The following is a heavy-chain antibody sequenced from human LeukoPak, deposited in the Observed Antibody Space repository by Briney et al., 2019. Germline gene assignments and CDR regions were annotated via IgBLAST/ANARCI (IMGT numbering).Heavy chain of an antibody. Sequence: PGGSLRLSRAASGFTVSSNYMSWVRQAPGKGLEWVSVIYSGGSTYYADSVKGRFTISRDNSKNTLYLQMNSLRAEDTAVYYCARDGSYDSSGYSPTDAFDIWGQGTMVTVSS. CDR2: IYSGGST. J-gene: IGHJ3*02. V-gene: IGHV3-66*01. CDR3: ARDGSYDSSGYSPTDAFDI. CDR1: GFTVSSNY. D-gene: IGHD3-22*01.